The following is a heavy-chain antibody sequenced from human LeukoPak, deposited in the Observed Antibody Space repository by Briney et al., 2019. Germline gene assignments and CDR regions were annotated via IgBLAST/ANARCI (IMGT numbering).Heavy chain of an antibody. CDR3: AREIVVVPAAMYDFDY. V-gene: IGHV3-7*01. Sequence: GGSLRLSCAASGFTFSSYWMSWVRQAPGKGLEWVANIKQDGSEKYYVDSVKGRFTISRDNAKNSLYLQMNSLRAEDTAVYYCAREIVVVPAAMYDFDYWGQGTLVTVSS. CDR1: GFTFSSYW. J-gene: IGHJ4*02. D-gene: IGHD2-2*01. CDR2: IKQDGSEK.